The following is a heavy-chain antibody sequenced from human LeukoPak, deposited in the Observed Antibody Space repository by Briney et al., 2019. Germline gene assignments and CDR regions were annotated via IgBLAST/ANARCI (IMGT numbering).Heavy chain of an antibody. Sequence: ASVKVSCKASAYTFTGHYMHCVRHPPAQGLEWMGWIIPNTDLTKYAHKSQGSLTMTRDTSISPAYMEVSRLRSDDTGLYYCARVGGYCSGGNCEAKIDYWGQGALVTVSS. CDR1: AYTFTGHY. D-gene: IGHD2-15*01. CDR3: ARVGGYCSGGNCEAKIDY. J-gene: IGHJ4*02. V-gene: IGHV1-2*02. CDR2: IIPNTDLT.